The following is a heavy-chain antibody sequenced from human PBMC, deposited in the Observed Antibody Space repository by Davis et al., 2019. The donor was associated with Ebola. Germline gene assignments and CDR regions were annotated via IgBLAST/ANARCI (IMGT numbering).Heavy chain of an antibody. J-gene: IGHJ3*02. CDR3: ARPMAVGATLPSAFDI. Sequence: PSETLSLTCTVSGGSISSSSYYWGWIRQPPGKGLEWIGSIYHSGSTYYNPSLKSRVTISVDTSKNQFSLKLSSVTAADTAVYYCARPMAVGATLPSAFDIWGQGTMVTVSS. CDR1: GGSISSSSYY. CDR2: IYHSGST. D-gene: IGHD1-26*01. V-gene: IGHV4-39*01.